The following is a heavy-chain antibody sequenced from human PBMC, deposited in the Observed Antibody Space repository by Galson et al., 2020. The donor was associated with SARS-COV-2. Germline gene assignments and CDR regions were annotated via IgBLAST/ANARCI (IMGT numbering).Heavy chain of an antibody. Sequence: GGSLRLSCSASGFIFSDYAMHWVRQAPGKGLEYVSALSTTGGTSFYADSVSGRFTMSRDNSKNTFYLQMTGLRVEDTAFYYCLVKDYY. V-gene: IGHV3-64D*08. J-gene: IGHJ6*01. CDR3: LVKDYY. CDR2: LSTTGGTS. D-gene: IGHD2-8*02. CDR1: GFIFSDYA.